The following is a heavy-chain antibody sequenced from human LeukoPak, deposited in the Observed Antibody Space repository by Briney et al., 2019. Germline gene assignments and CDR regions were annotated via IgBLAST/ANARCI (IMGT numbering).Heavy chain of an antibody. Sequence: GGSLRLSCAASGFTFSSYSMNWVRQAPGKGLEWVSYISSSSSTIYYADSVKGRFTISRDNAKNSLYLQMNSLRAEDTAVYYCARDGGYSSSWYTNWFDPWGQGTLVTVSS. CDR2: ISSSSSTI. CDR3: ARDGGYSSSWYTNWFDP. J-gene: IGHJ5*02. D-gene: IGHD6-13*01. CDR1: GFTFSSYS. V-gene: IGHV3-48*04.